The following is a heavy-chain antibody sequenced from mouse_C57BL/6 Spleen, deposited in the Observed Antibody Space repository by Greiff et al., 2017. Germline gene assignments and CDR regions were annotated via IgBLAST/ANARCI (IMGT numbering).Heavy chain of an antibody. Sequence: QVQLQQPGAELVKPGASVKLSCKASGYTFTSYWMHWVKQRPGQGLEWIGMIHPNSGSTNYNEKFKSKATLTVDKSSSTAYMQLSSLTSEDSAVYYCAKREGYYYGSSYDYCDYWGQGTTRTVSS. V-gene: IGHV1-64*01. J-gene: IGHJ2*01. CDR1: GYTFTSYW. D-gene: IGHD1-1*01. CDR2: IHPNSGST. CDR3: AKREGYYYGSSYDYCDY.